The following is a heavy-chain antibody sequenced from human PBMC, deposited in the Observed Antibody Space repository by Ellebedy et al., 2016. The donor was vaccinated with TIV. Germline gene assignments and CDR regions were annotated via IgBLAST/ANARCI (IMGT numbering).Heavy chain of an antibody. CDR1: GFTFASYT. Sequence: GESLKISXAASGFTFASYTMSWVRQAPGKGLELVSGISGSGGSTYYADSVKGRFTISRDNSKNTVSVQMNSLRADDTAVYYCARDQDGVGPTSDYWGQGTLVTVSS. V-gene: IGHV3-23*01. J-gene: IGHJ4*02. D-gene: IGHD1-26*01. CDR2: ISGSGGST. CDR3: ARDQDGVGPTSDY.